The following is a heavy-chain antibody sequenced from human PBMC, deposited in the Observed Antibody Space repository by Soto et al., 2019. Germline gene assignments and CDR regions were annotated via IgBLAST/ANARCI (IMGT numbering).Heavy chain of an antibody. CDR2: IIPVSGAA. CDR1: GGTFGSYA. V-gene: IGHV1-69*01. Sequence: QVQLVQSGAEVKKPGSSVKVSCKASGGTFGSYAFSWVRQAPGQGLEWMGGIIPVSGAAHYAQKFQGRVTITADESTSTAYMELSRLSSQDTAVYYCATGLGCRSTSCTLDYWGQGTRVIVSS. CDR3: ATGLGCRSTSCTLDY. J-gene: IGHJ4*02. D-gene: IGHD2-2*01.